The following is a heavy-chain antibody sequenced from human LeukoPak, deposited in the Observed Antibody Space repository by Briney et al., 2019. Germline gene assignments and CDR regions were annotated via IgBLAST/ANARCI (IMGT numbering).Heavy chain of an antibody. J-gene: IGHJ4*02. Sequence: PGGSLRLSCAASGFTFTSYEMNWVRQAPGKGLEWVSFISGSGSTIYHADSVKGRFTISRDNAKNSLYLQMNSLRAEDTAVYYCARDDPLDSWGQGTLVTVSS. CDR2: ISGSGSTI. CDR1: GFTFTSYE. CDR3: ARDDPLDS. V-gene: IGHV3-48*03.